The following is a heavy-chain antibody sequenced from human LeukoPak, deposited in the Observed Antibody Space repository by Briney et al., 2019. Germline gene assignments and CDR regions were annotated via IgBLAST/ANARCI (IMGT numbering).Heavy chain of an antibody. CDR3: AREPVVPAANYYYYYGMDV. V-gene: IGHV3-30-3*01. J-gene: IGHJ6*02. CDR1: GFTFSSYA. D-gene: IGHD2-2*01. CDR2: ISYDGSNK. Sequence: GGSLRLSCAASGFTFSSYAMHWVRQAPGKGLEWGAVISYDGSNKYYADSVKGRFTISRDNSKNTLYLQMNSLRAEDTAVYYCAREPVVPAANYYYYYGMDVWGQGTTVTVSS.